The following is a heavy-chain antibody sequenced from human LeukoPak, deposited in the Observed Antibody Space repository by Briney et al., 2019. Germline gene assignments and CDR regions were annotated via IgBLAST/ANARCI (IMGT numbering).Heavy chain of an antibody. Sequence: GGSLRLSCAASGFTFSNYWMSWVRQAPGKGLEWVANIKQDGSEKSYVDSVTGRFTISRDNARNSLYLQMNSLRAEDTAVYYCAREISSWYRTEGRFDPWGQGTLVTVSS. CDR1: GFTFSNYW. D-gene: IGHD6-13*01. V-gene: IGHV3-7*01. J-gene: IGHJ5*02. CDR3: AREISSWYRTEGRFDP. CDR2: IKQDGSEK.